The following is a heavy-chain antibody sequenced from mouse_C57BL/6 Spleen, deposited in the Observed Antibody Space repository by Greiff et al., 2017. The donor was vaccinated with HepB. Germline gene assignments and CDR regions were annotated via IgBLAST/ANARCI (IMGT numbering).Heavy chain of an antibody. V-gene: IGHV6-3*01. J-gene: IGHJ4*01. D-gene: IGHD1-1*01. CDR2: IRLKSDNYAT. CDR3: TYYYGSSYAMDY. CDR1: GFTFSNYW. Sequence: EVKLMESGGGLVQPGGSMKLSCVASGFTFSNYWMNWVRQSPEKGLEWVAQIRLKSDNYATHYAESVIGRFTISRDDSKSSVYLQMNNLRAEDTGIYYCTYYYGSSYAMDYWGQGTSVTVSS.